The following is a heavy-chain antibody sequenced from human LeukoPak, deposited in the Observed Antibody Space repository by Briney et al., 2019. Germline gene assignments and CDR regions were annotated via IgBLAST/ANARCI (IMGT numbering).Heavy chain of an antibody. CDR2: IKQDGSEK. CDR3: ARPLMYYYGSETYFWFDP. J-gene: IGHJ5*02. CDR1: GFTFTTYW. V-gene: IGHV3-7*01. Sequence: GGSLRLSCAASGFTFTTYWMSWVRQAPGKGLEWVANIKQDGSEKYYVDSVKGRFTISRDNAKNSLSLQMNSLRAEDTAVYYCARPLMYYYGSETYFWFDPWGQGTLVTVSS. D-gene: IGHD3-10*01.